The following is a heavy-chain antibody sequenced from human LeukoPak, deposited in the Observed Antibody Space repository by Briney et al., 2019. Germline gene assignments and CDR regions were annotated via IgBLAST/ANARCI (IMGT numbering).Heavy chain of an antibody. Sequence: GGSLRLSCAASGFTFSSYWMSWVRQAPGKGLEWVANIKQDGSEKYYVDSVKGRFTISRDNAKNSLYLQMNSLRAEDTALYYCARDGSGWYSDYWGQGILVTVSS. CDR2: IKQDGSEK. CDR3: ARDGSGWYSDY. D-gene: IGHD6-19*01. CDR1: GFTFSSYW. V-gene: IGHV3-7*03. J-gene: IGHJ4*02.